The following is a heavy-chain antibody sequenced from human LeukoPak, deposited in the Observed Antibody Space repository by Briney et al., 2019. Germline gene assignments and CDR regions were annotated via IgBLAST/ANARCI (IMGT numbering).Heavy chain of an antibody. D-gene: IGHD2-15*01. CDR1: GGSISGYH. J-gene: IGHJ3*02. CDR3: ARDSVVDDAFDI. CDR2: IFYTGNA. Sequence: PSETLSLTCTVSGGSISGYHWNWIRQSPGKGLEWIANIFYTGNADYNPSLKSRVTISVDTPKNQISLILTSVTAADTAVYYCARDSVVDDAFDIWGQGTMVTVSS. V-gene: IGHV4-59*12.